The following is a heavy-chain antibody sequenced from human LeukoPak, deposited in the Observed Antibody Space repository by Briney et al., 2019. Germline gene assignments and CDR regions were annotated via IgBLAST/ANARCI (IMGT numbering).Heavy chain of an antibody. CDR3: ARRVIVGATVDY. CDR1: GGSFSGYY. J-gene: IGHJ4*02. V-gene: IGHV4-34*01. Sequence: SETLSLTCAVYGGSFSGYYWSWIRQPPGKGLEWIGEINHSGSTNYNPSLKSRVTISVDTSKNRFSLKLSSVTAADTAVYYCARRVIVGATVDYWGQGTLVTVSS. CDR2: INHSGST. D-gene: IGHD1-26*01.